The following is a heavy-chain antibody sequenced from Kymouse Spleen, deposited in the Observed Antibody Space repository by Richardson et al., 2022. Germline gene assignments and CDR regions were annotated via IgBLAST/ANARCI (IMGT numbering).Heavy chain of an antibody. J-gene: IGHJ5*02. V-gene: IGHV3-9*01. D-gene: IGHD6-13*01. CDR3: AKGAAAGRRWFDP. Sequence: EVQLVESGGGLVQPGRSLRLSCAASGFTFDDYAMHWVRQAPGKGLEWVSGISWNSGSIGYADSVKGRFTISRDNAKNSLYLQMNSLRAEDTALYYCAKGAAAGRRWFDPWGQGTLVTVSS. CDR1: GFTFDDYA. CDR2: ISWNSGSI.